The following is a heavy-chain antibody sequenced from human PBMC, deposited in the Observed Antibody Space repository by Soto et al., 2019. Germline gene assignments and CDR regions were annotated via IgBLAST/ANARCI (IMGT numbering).Heavy chain of an antibody. CDR2: IYYRGST. CDR1: GGSISSYY. V-gene: IGHV4-59*01. Sequence: QVQLQESGPGLVKPSETLSLTCTVSGGSISSYYWSWIRQPPGKGLEWSGYIYYRGSTNYNPSLKGSGTLYVDTYMNQLNLKMSSGTASDTAMYYCARFNWYCDLWGRGTLVTVSS. J-gene: IGHJ2*01. CDR3: ARFNWYCDL.